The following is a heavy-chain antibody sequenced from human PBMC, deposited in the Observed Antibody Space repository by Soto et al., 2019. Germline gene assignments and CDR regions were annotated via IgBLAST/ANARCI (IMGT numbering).Heavy chain of an antibody. V-gene: IGHV4-30-4*01. CDR2: IYDSGRT. D-gene: IGHD2-2*01. CDR1: GDSINNNNYY. CDR3: ASVPDR. J-gene: IGHJ5*02. Sequence: SETLSLTCTVSGDSINNNNYYCSWIRQSPGKGLEWIGHIYDSGRTYNNPSLKSRVTISVDRSKNQFSLKLSSVTAADTAVYYCASVPDRWGQGTLVTVS.